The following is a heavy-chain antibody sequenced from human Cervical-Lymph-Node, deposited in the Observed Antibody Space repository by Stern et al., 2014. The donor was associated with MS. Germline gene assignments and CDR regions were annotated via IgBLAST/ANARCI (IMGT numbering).Heavy chain of an antibody. CDR1: GFNFGDDA. V-gene: IGHV3-9*01. D-gene: IGHD6-19*01. CDR2: ISWNSDVI. CDR3: VKAPDPVGGYYSDS. Sequence: EVQLEESGGGLVQPGRSLRLSCVGSGFNFGDDAMYWVRQAPGKGLEWVSGISWNSDVIVYADSVKGRFTFSSDNPKNSLYLQINSLTEDDTALYYCVKAPDPVGGYYSDSWGQGTLVTVSS. J-gene: IGHJ4*02.